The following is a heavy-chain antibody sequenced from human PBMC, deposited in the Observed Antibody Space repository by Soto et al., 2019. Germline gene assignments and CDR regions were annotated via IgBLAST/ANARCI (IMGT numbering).Heavy chain of an antibody. Sequence: SETLSLTCTVSGGSLSSGGYYWSWIRQHPGKGLEWIGYIYYSGSTYYNPSLKSRVTISVDTSKNQFSLKLSSVTAADTAVYYCEREGVTGTTRWFDPWRQGTLDTVSS. CDR2: IYYSGST. CDR3: EREGVTGTTRWFDP. D-gene: IGHD1-7*01. V-gene: IGHV4-31*03. J-gene: IGHJ5*02. CDR1: GGSLSSGGYY.